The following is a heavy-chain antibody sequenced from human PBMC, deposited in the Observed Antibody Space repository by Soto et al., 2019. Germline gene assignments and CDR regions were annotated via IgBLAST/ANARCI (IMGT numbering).Heavy chain of an antibody. V-gene: IGHV4-39*01. CDR3: ARGLYYDILTGDKHYGMDV. J-gene: IGHJ6*02. Sequence: SETLSLTCTVSGGSISSSSYYWGWIRQPPGKGLEWIGSIYYSGSTYYNPSLKSRVTISVDTSKNQFSLKLSSVTAADTAVYYCARGLYYDILTGDKHYGMDVWGQGTTVTVSS. CDR1: GGSISSSSYY. CDR2: IYYSGST. D-gene: IGHD3-9*01.